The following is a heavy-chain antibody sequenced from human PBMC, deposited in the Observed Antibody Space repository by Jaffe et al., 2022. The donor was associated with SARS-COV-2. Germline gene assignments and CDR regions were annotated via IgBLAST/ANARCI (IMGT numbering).Heavy chain of an antibody. CDR2: IYSSGNT. CDR1: GASVSSYY. J-gene: IGHJ4*02. V-gene: IGHV4-59*02. CDR3: ARGLGGGYYHDSNAYYDY. Sequence: QVQLQESGPGLVKPSETLSLTCTVSGASVSSYYWSWLRQPPGKGLEWIGYIYSSGNTNYNPSLKSRVTISADTSKNQFSLKLGSVTAADTAVYYCARGLGGGYYHDSNAYYDYWGQGTLVTVSS. D-gene: IGHD3-22*01.